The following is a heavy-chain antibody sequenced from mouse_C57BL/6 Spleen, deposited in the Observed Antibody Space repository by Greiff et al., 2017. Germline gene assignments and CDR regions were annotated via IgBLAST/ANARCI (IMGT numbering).Heavy chain of an antibody. CDR1: GYAFSSSW. J-gene: IGHJ2*01. V-gene: IGHV1-82*01. CDR3: ARHGSRNYFDY. Sequence: VQLQHSGPELVKPGASVKISCKASGYAFSSSWMNWVKQRPGKGLEWIGRIYPGDGDTNYNGKFKGKATLTADKSSSTAYMQLSSLTSEDSAVYFCARHGSRNYFDYWGQGTTLTVSS. D-gene: IGHD1-1*01. CDR2: IYPGDGDT.